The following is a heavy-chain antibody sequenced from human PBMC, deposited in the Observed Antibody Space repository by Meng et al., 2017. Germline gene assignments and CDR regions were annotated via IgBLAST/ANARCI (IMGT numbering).Heavy chain of an antibody. D-gene: IGHD6-13*01. Sequence: QLVECVAEVKKAGVSVEVSWKASGGTFSSYSSSWVRQAAGQGLEWVGGSIPIFGTANYAQKFQGRVTITSDNSTSTAYMELSSLRSGDTAVYYCARDKRPSSSWYGNWFDPWGQGTLVTVSS. V-gene: IGHV1-69*06. J-gene: IGHJ5*02. CDR3: ARDKRPSSSWYGNWFDP. CDR2: SIPIFGTA. CDR1: GGTFSSYS.